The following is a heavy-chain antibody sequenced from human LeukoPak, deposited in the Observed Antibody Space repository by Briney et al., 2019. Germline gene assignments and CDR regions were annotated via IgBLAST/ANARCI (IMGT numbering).Heavy chain of an antibody. J-gene: IGHJ4*02. V-gene: IGHV3-23*01. CDR1: GFTVSSNY. CDR3: AKDLWATIPPVFDY. Sequence: GGSLRLSCAASGFTVSSNYMSWVRQAPGKGLEWVSAISGSGGSTYYADSVKGRFTISRDNSKNTLYLQMNSLRAEDTAVYYCAKDLWATIPPVFDYWGQGTLVTVSS. D-gene: IGHD5-24*01. CDR2: ISGSGGST.